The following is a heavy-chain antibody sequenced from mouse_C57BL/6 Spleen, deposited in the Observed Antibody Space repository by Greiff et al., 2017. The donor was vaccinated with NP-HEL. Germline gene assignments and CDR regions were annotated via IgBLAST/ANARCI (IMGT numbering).Heavy chain of an antibody. CDR1: GYSITSGYY. J-gene: IGHJ1*03. V-gene: IGHV3-6*01. CDR2: ISYDGSN. Sequence: EVKLEESGPGLVKPSQSLSLTCSVTGYSITSGYYWNWIRQFPGNKLEWMGYISYDGSNNYNPSLKNRISITRDTSKNQFFLKLNSVTTEDTATYYCARSTVVPWYFDVWGTGTTVTVSS. D-gene: IGHD1-1*01. CDR3: ARSTVVPWYFDV.